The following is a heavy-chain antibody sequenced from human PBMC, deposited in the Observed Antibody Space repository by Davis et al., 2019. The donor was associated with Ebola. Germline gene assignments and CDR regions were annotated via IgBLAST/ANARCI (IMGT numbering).Heavy chain of an antibody. D-gene: IGHD4-11*01. Sequence: GGSLRLSCAASGSTFNIFDMHWVRQAPGRGLEWVAFVRSHGSDDHYADSVKGRFTISRDNSKNTLYLQMNSLRPEDTAVYYCARDSDDYSFDYWGQGTLVTVSS. CDR2: VRSHGSDD. J-gene: IGHJ4*02. CDR1: GSTFNIFD. V-gene: IGHV3-30*02. CDR3: ARDSDDYSFDY.